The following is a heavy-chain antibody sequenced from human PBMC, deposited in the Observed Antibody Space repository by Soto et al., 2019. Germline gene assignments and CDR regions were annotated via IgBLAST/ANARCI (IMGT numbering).Heavy chain of an antibody. J-gene: IGHJ6*02. CDR2: ISSRSDI. V-gene: IGHV3-21*01. CDR1: VFTFSTYS. CDR3: AREYTAWPLAYGLDV. D-gene: IGHD2-2*02. Sequence: GGSLRRSCAPSVFTFSTYSINGCLQAPGKGLEWVSSISSRSDIYYADSVKGRFTISRDNAKNSVSLQMNSLRAEDTAVYYCAREYTAWPLAYGLDVWGQGTTVTVSS.